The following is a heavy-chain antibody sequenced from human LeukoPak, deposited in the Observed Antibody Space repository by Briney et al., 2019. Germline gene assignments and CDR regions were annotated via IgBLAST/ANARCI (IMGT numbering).Heavy chain of an antibody. V-gene: IGHV4-4*07. D-gene: IGHD6-6*01. CDR1: GGSISSYH. Sequence: SETLSLTCTVSGGSISSYHWNWIRQPAGKGLEWVGRIYTSGSTNYNPSLKSRVTMSVDTSKNQFSLKLSSVTAADTAVYYCAKGEYSAYYYYYHMDVWGKGTTVTVSS. CDR3: AKGEYSAYYYYYHMDV. J-gene: IGHJ6*03. CDR2: IYTSGST.